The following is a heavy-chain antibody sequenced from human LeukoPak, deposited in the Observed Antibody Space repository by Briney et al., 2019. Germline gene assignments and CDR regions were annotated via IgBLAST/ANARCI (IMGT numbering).Heavy chain of an antibody. CDR1: GYTFTGYY. D-gene: IGHD2-2*01. CDR2: INPNSGGT. V-gene: IGHV1-2*02. J-gene: IGHJ4*02. Sequence: AASVTVSCKASGYTFTGYYMHWVRQAPGQGLEWMGWINPNSGGTNYAQKFQGRVTMTRDTSISTAYMELSRLRSGDTAVYYCARGLRGSPAFDYWGQGTLVTVSS. CDR3: ARGLRGSPAFDY.